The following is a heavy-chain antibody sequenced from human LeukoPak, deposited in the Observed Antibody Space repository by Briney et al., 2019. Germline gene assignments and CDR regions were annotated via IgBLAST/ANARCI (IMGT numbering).Heavy chain of an antibody. CDR2: INPNSGGT. CDR3: ARGPAYYDFWSGYPVDY. D-gene: IGHD3-3*01. V-gene: IGHV1-2*02. Sequence: ASVKVSCKASGYTLTGYYIHWVRQAPGQGLEWMGRINPNSGGTDYAQKFQGRVTMTRDTSISTAYMELSSLRSEDTAVYYCARGPAYYDFWSGYPVDYWGQGTLVTVSS. J-gene: IGHJ4*02. CDR1: GYTLTGYY.